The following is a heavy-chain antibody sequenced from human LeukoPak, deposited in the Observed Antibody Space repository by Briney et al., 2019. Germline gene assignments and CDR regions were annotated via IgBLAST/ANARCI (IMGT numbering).Heavy chain of an antibody. CDR3: ARDVATLYYFDY. J-gene: IGHJ4*02. CDR1: GGTFSSYT. Sequence: ASVKVSCKASGGTFSSYTITWVRQAPGQGLEWMGRIIPILGIANYAQKFQGRVTITADKSTSTAYTELSSLRSEDTAVYYCARDVATLYYFDYWGQGTLVTVSS. V-gene: IGHV1-69*04. CDR2: IIPILGIA. D-gene: IGHD6-6*01.